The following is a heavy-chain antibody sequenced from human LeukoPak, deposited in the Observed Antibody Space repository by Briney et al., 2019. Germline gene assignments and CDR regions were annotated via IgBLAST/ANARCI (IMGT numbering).Heavy chain of an antibody. CDR3: ARDRVRDYDFWSGYHRRTTNWFDP. Sequence: ASVKVSCKASGGTFSSYAISWVRQAPGQGLEWMGRIIPILGIANYAQKFQGRVTITADKSTSTAYMELSSLRSEDTAVYYCARDRVRDYDFWSGYHRRTTNWFDPWGQGTLVTVSS. D-gene: IGHD3-3*01. CDR1: GGTFSSYA. CDR2: IIPILGIA. J-gene: IGHJ5*02. V-gene: IGHV1-69*04.